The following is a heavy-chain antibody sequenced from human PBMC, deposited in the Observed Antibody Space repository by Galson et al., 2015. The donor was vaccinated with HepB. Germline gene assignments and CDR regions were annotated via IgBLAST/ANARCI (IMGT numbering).Heavy chain of an antibody. V-gene: IGHV1-3*01. J-gene: IGHJ4*02. CDR1: GYTFTSYA. CDR2: INAGNGNT. D-gene: IGHD3-10*01. Sequence: SVKVSCKASGYTFTSYAMRWVRQAPGQRLEWMGWINAGNGNTKYSQKFQGRVTITRDTSASTAYMELSSLRSEDTAVYYCARGWRVRGQAVGYWGQGTLVTVSS. CDR3: ARGWRVRGQAVGY.